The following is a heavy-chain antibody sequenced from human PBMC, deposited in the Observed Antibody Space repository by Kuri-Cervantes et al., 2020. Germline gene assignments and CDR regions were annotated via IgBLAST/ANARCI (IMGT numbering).Heavy chain of an antibody. D-gene: IGHD3-3*01. CDR3: ARDLFFPPPRTYDFWSGYYGVGGYYYYYGMDV. J-gene: IGHJ6*02. CDR2: ISAYNGNT. Sequence: ASVKVSCKASGYTLTSYGISWLRQAPGQGLEWMGWISAYNGNTNYAQKLQGRVTMTTDTSTSTAYMELRSLRSDDTAVYYCARDLFFPPPRTYDFWSGYYGVGGYYYYYGMDVWGQGTTVTVSS. V-gene: IGHV1-18*01. CDR1: GYTLTSYG.